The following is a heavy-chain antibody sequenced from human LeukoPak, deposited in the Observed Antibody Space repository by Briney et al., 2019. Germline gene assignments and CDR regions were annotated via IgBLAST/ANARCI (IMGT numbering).Heavy chain of an antibody. J-gene: IGHJ4*02. D-gene: IGHD2-2*01. V-gene: IGHV3-30*02. CDR3: AKAFLYCSSNTCLFDY. CDR1: GFTFNSYG. CDR2: IRYDGGDK. Sequence: GGSLRLSCAASGFTFNSYGMHWVRQAPGKGLEWVAFIRYDGGDKYYGDSVKGRFSISRDNSKNTLYLQLNSLRAEDTAVYYCAKAFLYCSSNTCLFDYWGQGTLVTVSS.